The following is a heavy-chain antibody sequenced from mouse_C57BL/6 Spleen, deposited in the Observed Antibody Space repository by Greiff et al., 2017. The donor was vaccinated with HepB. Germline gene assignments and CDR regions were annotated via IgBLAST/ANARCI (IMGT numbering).Heavy chain of an antibody. V-gene: IGHV1-15*01. CDR1: GYTFTDYE. CDR2: IDPETGGT. Sequence: VKLVESGAELVRPGASVTLSCKASGYTFTDYEMHWVKQTPVHGLEWIGAIDPETGGTAYNQKFKGKAILTADKSSSTAYMELRSLTSEDSAVYYCTRGWLPFAYWGQGTLVTVSA. D-gene: IGHD2-3*01. J-gene: IGHJ3*01. CDR3: TRGWLPFAY.